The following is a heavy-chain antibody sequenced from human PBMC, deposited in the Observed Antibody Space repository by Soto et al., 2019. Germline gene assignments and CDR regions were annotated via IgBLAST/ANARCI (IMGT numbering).Heavy chain of an antibody. V-gene: IGHV3-11*05. Sequence: QVQVVESGGGLVKPGGSLRLSCAASGFTFSDYYMTWIRQAPGKGLEWVSDISSSGSYTHYADSVKGRFTISRDNAKKSLYLQMNSLRVEDTAVYYCATDQGQYYGSGSYYHWGKGTLVTVSS. CDR2: ISSSGSYT. J-gene: IGHJ5*02. D-gene: IGHD3-10*01. CDR3: ATDQGQYYGSGSYYH. CDR1: GFTFSDYY.